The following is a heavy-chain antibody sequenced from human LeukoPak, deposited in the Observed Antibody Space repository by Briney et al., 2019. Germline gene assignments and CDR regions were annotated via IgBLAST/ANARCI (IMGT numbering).Heavy chain of an antibody. V-gene: IGHV3-30*18. CDR1: GXTFSSYG. CDR3: GKDMYSSSWYYFDY. CDR2: ISYDGSNK. D-gene: IGHD6-13*01. Sequence: PGRSLRLSCAASGXTFSSYGMHWVRQAPGKGLEWVAVISYDGSNKYYADSVKGRFTISRDNSKNTLYLQMNSLRAEDTAVYYCGKDMYSSSWYYFDYWGQGTLVTVSS. J-gene: IGHJ4*02.